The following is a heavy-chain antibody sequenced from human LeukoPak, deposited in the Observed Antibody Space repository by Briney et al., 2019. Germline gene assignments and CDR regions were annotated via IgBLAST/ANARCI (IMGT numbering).Heavy chain of an antibody. CDR2: INTDGSRT. D-gene: IGHD3-16*02. J-gene: IGHJ4*02. Sequence: PGGSLRLSCAASGFNFSNYWMDWVRQAPGKGLVWVSRINTDGSRTTYADSVKGRFTISRDNAKNTLYLQMNSLRADDTAVYFCARGLGGSYPFDCWGQGALVTVSS. V-gene: IGHV3-74*01. CDR3: ARGLGGSYPFDC. CDR1: GFNFSNYW.